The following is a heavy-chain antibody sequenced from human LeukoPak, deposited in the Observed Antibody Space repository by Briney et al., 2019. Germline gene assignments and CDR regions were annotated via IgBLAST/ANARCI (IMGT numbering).Heavy chain of an antibody. J-gene: IGHJ1*01. V-gene: IGHV1-69*05. CDR2: IIPIFGTA. Sequence: ASVKVSCKASGDTFSSYAISWVRQAPGQGLEWMGGIIPIFGTANYAQKFQGRVTITTDESTSTAYMELSSLRSEDTAVYYCARGTPEYFQHWGQGTLVTVSS. CDR3: ARGTPEYFQH. CDR1: GDTFSSYA. D-gene: IGHD1-14*01.